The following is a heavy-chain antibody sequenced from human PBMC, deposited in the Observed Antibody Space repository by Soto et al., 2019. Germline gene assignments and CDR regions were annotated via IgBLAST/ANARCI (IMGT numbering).Heavy chain of an antibody. CDR1: GYTFSNYG. CDR3: GRVEANCVSTSCHDY. J-gene: IGHJ4*02. Sequence: ASVKVSCKASGYTFSNYGISCGRQAPGQGLEWMGWISAYNGNTDYAQKLQGRVTMTTDTSTSTAYMELRSLRSDDTAVYYCGRVEANCVSTSCHDYWGQGTLVTVSS. CDR2: ISAYNGNT. V-gene: IGHV1-18*01. D-gene: IGHD2-2*01.